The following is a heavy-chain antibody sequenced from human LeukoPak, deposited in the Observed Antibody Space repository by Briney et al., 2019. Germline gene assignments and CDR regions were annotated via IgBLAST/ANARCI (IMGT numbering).Heavy chain of an antibody. V-gene: IGHV5-10-1*01. CDR1: GYSFTSYW. CDR3: ARHGDFTAMIT. CDR2: IDPSDSYT. Sequence: GESLKISCKGPGYSFTSYWISWVRQMPGRGLEWMGRIDPSDSYTNYSPSFQGHVTISADKSISTAYLQWSSLKASDPAMYYCARHGDFTAMITWGQGTLVTVSS. D-gene: IGHD5-18*01. J-gene: IGHJ5*02.